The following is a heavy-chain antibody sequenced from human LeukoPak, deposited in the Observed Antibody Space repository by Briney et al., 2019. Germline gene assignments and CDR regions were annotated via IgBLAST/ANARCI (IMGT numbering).Heavy chain of an antibody. Sequence: GGSLRLSCAASGFTFSGYAMSWVRQAPGKGLEWVSAISGSGGSTYYADSVKGRFTISRDNSKNTLYLQMNSLRAEDTAVYYCAKRGMVRGVISGMDVWGQGTTVTVSS. CDR2: ISGSGGST. V-gene: IGHV3-23*01. J-gene: IGHJ6*02. CDR1: GFTFSGYA. D-gene: IGHD3-10*01. CDR3: AKRGMVRGVISGMDV.